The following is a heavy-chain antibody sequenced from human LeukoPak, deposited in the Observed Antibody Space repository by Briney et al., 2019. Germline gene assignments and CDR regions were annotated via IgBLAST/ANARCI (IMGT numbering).Heavy chain of an antibody. V-gene: IGHV3-30-3*01. D-gene: IGHD3-22*01. CDR3: ARDRYYDSSGRYDAFDI. CDR2: ISYDGSNK. Sequence: GRSLRLSCAASGFTFSSYAMHWVHQAPGKGLEWVAVISYDGSNKYYADSVKGRFTISRDNSKNTLYLQMNSLRAEDTAVYYCARDRYYDSSGRYDAFDIWGQGTMVTVSS. J-gene: IGHJ3*02. CDR1: GFTFSSYA.